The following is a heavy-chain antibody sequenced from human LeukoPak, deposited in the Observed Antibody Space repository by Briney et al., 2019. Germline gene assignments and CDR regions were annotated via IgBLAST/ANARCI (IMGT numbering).Heavy chain of an antibody. J-gene: IGHJ5*02. CDR3: AMNREGFGDGKNNNWFDP. CDR2: IIPIFGTA. Sequence: SVKVSCKASGGTFSSYAISWVRQAPGQGLEWMGGIIPIFGTANYAQKFQGRVTITADESTSTAYMELSSLRSEDTAVYYCAMNREGFGDGKNNNWFDPWGQGTLVTVSS. V-gene: IGHV1-69*13. D-gene: IGHD3-10*01. CDR1: GGTFSSYA.